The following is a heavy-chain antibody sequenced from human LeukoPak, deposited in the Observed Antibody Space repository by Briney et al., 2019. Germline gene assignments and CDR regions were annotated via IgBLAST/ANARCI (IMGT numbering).Heavy chain of an antibody. V-gene: IGHV3-13*01. Sequence: GGSLRLSCVASGFSVSTFDMHWVRQAAGGGLEWVAAVGTNHDTLYLGSVKGRFTISRENAKNSLSLEMSYLTVEDTAVYYCTREWRGIASHYSGMDVWGQGTAVIVSS. CDR2: VGTNHDT. CDR3: TREWRGIASHYSGMDV. CDR1: GFSVSTFD. D-gene: IGHD3-16*02. J-gene: IGHJ6*02.